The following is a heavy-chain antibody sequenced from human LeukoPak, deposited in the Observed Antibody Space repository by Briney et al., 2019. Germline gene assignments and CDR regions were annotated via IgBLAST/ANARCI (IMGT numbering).Heavy chain of an antibody. CDR3: AREVGARFDY. CDR1: GHTFTTYY. Sequence: ASVKVSCRAAGHTFTTYYLYWVRQAPGQGLEWMGLINPTGGSTNYAQKFQGRVTITTDESTSTAYMKLSSLRSEDTAVYYCAREVGARFDYWGQGTLVTVSS. V-gene: IGHV1-46*01. CDR2: INPTGGST. D-gene: IGHD1-26*01. J-gene: IGHJ4*02.